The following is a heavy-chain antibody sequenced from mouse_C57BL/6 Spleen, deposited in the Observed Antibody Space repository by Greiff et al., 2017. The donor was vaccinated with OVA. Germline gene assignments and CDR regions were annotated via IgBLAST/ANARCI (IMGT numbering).Heavy chain of an antibody. CDR2: IYPGDGDT. V-gene: IGHV1-82*01. CDR1: GYAFSSSW. D-gene: IGHD2-4*01. CDR3: ARTLSTMITTRAMDY. J-gene: IGHJ4*01. Sequence: QVQLQQSGPELVKPGASVKISCKASGYAFSSSWMNWVKQRPGKGLEWIGRIYPGDGDTNYNGKFKGKATLTADKSSSTAYMQLSSLTSEDSAVYFCARTLSTMITTRAMDYWGQGTSVTVSS.